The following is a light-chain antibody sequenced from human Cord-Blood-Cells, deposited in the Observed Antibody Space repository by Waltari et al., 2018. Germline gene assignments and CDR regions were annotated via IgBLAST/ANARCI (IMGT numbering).Light chain of an antibody. CDR2: DDS. Sequence: SYVLTQPPSVSVAPGKTARITCGGTNIGRKSVHWYQQKPGQAPVLVVYDDSDRPSGIPERFPGSNSGNTATLTISRVEAGDEADYYCQVWDSSSDHLVFGGGTKLTVL. CDR1: NIGRKS. CDR3: QVWDSSSDHLV. J-gene: IGLJ3*02. V-gene: IGLV3-21*03.